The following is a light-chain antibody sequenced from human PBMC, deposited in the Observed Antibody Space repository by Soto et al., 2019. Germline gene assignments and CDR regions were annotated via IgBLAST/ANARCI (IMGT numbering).Light chain of an antibody. V-gene: IGKV1-6*01. J-gene: IGKJ5*01. CDR3: QQRNNWPPIT. CDR2: GAS. CDR1: QGIRND. Sequence: AIQMTQFPYSLSSSVGDRAPLTCRASQGIRNDLGWYQQKSGRATKLLIFGASTLQSGVPSRFRGSGSGTDFTLTIRSLQPEDFAVYYCQQRNNWPPITFGHGTRVEIK.